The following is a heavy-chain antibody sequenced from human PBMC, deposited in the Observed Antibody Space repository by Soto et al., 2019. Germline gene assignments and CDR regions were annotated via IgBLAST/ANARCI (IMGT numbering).Heavy chain of an antibody. V-gene: IGHV3-23*01. CDR1: GFTFSSYA. CDR3: AKMYSGSSPLQY. D-gene: IGHD1-26*01. CDR2: ISGSGGST. J-gene: IGHJ4*02. Sequence: GGSLRLSCAASGFTFSSYAMSWVRQAPGKGLEWVSAISGSGGSTFYADSVKGRFTISRDNSKNTLYLHMNSLRAEDTAVYYCAKMYSGSSPLQYWGQGTLVTVSS.